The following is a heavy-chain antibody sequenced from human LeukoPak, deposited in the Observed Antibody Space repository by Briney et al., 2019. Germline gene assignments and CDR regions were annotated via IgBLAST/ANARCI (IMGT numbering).Heavy chain of an antibody. CDR3: ARHEPKLGSERNYFDY. CDR2: IYYSGST. V-gene: IGHV4-39*01. CDR1: GGSISSSSYY. D-gene: IGHD1-14*01. Sequence: SETLSLTCTVSGGSISSSSYYWGWIRQPPGKGLEWIGSIYYSGSTYYNPSLKSRVTISVDTSKNQFSLKLSSVTAADTAVYYCARHEPKLGSERNYFDYWGQGTLVTVSS. J-gene: IGHJ4*02.